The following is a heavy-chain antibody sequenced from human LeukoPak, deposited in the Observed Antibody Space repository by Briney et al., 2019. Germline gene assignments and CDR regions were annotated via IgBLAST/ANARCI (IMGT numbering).Heavy chain of an antibody. D-gene: IGHD3-22*01. CDR2: INHSGST. V-gene: IGHV4-34*01. CDR3: AREALDDSSGPLDY. J-gene: IGHJ4*02. CDR1: GGSFSGYY. Sequence: PSETLSLTCAVYGGSFSGYYWSWIRQPPGKGQEWIGEINHSGSTNYNPSLKSRVTISVDTSKNQFSLKLSSVTAADTAVYYCAREALDDSSGPLDYWGQGTLVTVSS.